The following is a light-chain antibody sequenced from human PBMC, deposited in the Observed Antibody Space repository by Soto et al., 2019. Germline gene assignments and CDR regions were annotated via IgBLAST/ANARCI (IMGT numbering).Light chain of an antibody. CDR1: SSDIGSHNF. CDR3: SSYTSTYIWV. J-gene: IGLJ3*02. V-gene: IGLV2-14*01. Sequence: QSALTQPASVSGSPGRSITISCTGTSSDIGSHNFVSWHQQHPGKAPKFIIYGVSNRPSGVSNRFSGSKSGNTASLTISGLQADDEADYYCSSYTSTYIWVFGGGTKLTVL. CDR2: GVS.